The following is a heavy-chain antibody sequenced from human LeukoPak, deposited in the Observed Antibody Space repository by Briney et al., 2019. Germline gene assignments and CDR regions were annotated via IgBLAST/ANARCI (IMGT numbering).Heavy chain of an antibody. CDR2: ISSSGSGSII. Sequence: SGGSLRLSCAASGLTITSYTMNWVRQAPGKGLEWVSFISSSGSGSIIYYADSVKGRFTISRDNAKNSLYLQMNSLRAEDMAVYYCTGPVLGASASWGQGTLVTVSS. V-gene: IGHV3-48*04. J-gene: IGHJ5*02. CDR1: GLTITSYT. D-gene: IGHD1-26*01. CDR3: TGPVLGASAS.